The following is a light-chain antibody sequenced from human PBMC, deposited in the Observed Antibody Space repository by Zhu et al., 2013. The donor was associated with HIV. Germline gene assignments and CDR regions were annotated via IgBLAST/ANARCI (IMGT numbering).Light chain of an antibody. J-gene: IGKJ3*01. CDR3: QQLNAYPLT. CDR1: QSVSSN. CDR2: GAS. V-gene: IGKV3-15*01. Sequence: EIVMTQSPATLSVSPGERATLSCRASQSVSSNLAWYQQKPGQSPRLLIYGASTRATGIPARFSGSGSGTDFTLTISGLQPEDFATYYCQQLNAYPLTFGPGTKV.